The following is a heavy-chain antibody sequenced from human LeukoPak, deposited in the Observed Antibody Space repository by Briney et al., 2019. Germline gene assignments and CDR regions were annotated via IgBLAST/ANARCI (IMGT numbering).Heavy chain of an antibody. CDR3: ARSGGTHYFDY. CDR1: GGSISSYY. V-gene: IGHV4-34*01. D-gene: IGHD1-1*01. CDR2: INHSGST. Sequence: PSETLSLTCTVSGGSISSYYWSWIRQPPGKGLEWIGEINHSGSTNYNPSLKSRVTISVDTSKNQFSLKLSSVTAADTAVYYCARSGGTHYFDYWGQGTLVTVSS. J-gene: IGHJ4*02.